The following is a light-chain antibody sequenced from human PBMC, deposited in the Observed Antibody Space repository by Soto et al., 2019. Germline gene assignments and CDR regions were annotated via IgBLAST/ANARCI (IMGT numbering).Light chain of an antibody. CDR1: SSDVGGYNY. CDR2: DVN. V-gene: IGLV2-14*01. J-gene: IGLJ1*01. CDR3: CSYTSSSTYV. Sequence: QSVLTQPASVPVSPGQSITISCTGTSSDVGGYNYVSWYQQHPGKAPKLMIFDVNNRPSGVSNRFSGSKSGNTASLTISGLQAEDEADYYCCSYTSSSTYVFGTGTKVTVL.